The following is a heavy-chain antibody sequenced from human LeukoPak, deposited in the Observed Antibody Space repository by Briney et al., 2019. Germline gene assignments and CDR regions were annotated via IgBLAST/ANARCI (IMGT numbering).Heavy chain of an antibody. CDR1: GFTFSSYA. V-gene: IGHV3-30-3*01. J-gene: IGHJ4*02. Sequence: PGGSLRLSCAASGFTFSSYAMHWVRQAPGKGLEWVAVISYDGSNKYYADSVKGRFTISRDNSKNTLYLQMNSLRAEDTAVYYCASEEVLGYCSGGSCYSLDYWGQGTLVTVSS. D-gene: IGHD2-15*01. CDR2: ISYDGSNK. CDR3: ASEEVLGYCSGGSCYSLDY.